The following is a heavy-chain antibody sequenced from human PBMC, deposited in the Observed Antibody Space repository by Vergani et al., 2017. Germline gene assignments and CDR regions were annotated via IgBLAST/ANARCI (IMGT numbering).Heavy chain of an antibody. CDR3: ARGPSVVQGHDIYYCSCFRDV. CDR2: IYLGGTT. D-gene: IGHD2-15*01. CDR1: GDSMNNYY. Sequence: QVHLQEAGPGLVKPAETLSLTCTVSGDSMNNYYWNWIRQTPGKGLEWIGYIYLGGTTTYNPSLESRVSLSADTSKNQFFLQLTSVTAADTAVYYCARGPSVVQGHDIYYCSCFRDVWGKGTTVTVSS. J-gene: IGHJ6*03. V-gene: IGHV4-59*01.